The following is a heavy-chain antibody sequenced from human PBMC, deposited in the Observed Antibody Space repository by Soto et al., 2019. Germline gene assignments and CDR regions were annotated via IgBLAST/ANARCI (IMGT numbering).Heavy chain of an antibody. CDR3: ARDKPRSSSWPRNYYGMDV. D-gene: IGHD6-13*01. CDR1: GGSISSYY. V-gene: IGHV4-59*01. CDR2: IYYSGST. J-gene: IGHJ6*02. Sequence: SETLSLTCTVSGGSISSYYWSWIRQPPGKGLEWIGYIYYSGSTNYNPSLKGRVTISVDTSKNQFSLKLSSVTAADTAVYYCARDKPRSSSWPRNYYGMDVWGQGTTVTVSS.